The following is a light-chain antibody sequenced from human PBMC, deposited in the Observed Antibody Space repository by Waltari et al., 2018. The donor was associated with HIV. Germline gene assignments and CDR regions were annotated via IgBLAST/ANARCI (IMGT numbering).Light chain of an antibody. Sequence: EIVLTQSPGTLSLSPWERATLSCRASQTIGSSYLAWYQQKPGQAPRLLIFGASTRATGIPDRFSGSGAGTDFTLTISRLEPEDFAVYYCQHFGSSRTFGQGTKVEIK. CDR1: QTIGSSY. J-gene: IGKJ1*01. CDR2: GAS. CDR3: QHFGSSRT. V-gene: IGKV3-20*01.